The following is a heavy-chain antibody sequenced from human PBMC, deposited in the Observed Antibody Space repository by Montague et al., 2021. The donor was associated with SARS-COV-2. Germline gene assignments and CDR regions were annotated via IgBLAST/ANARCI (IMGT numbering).Heavy chain of an antibody. CDR3: ARDTEVEIRTYSYYKMDV. CDR2: ISTSGNT. D-gene: IGHD5-12*01. CDR1: GGSVNSGNYY. V-gene: IGHV4-61*02. J-gene: IGHJ6*02. Sequence: TLSLTCTVSGGSVNSGNYYWSWIRQPAGKRLEWMGRISTSGNTNYNPSLKSRLSILVDTSKNQFSLNLRSVTAADPAVYYCARDTEVEIRTYSYYKMDVWGLGTTVTVSS.